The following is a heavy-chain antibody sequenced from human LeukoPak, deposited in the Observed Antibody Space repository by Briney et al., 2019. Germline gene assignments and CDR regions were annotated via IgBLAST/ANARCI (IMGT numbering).Heavy chain of an antibody. CDR3: AKLDGPVLHAFDI. CDR2: INGPGYTT. V-gene: IGHV3-23*01. D-gene: IGHD3-10*01. J-gene: IGHJ3*02. CDR1: GFTFSNFA. Sequence: GSLRLSCAASGFTFSNFAMSWVRQAPGKGLEWVSVINGPGYTTSYADSVEGRFTISRDNSKNTLYLQMNSLRAEDTAVYYCAKLDGPVLHAFDIWGQGTMVTGSS.